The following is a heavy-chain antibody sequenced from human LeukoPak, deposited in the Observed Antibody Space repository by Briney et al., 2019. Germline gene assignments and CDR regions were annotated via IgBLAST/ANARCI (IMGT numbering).Heavy chain of an antibody. J-gene: IGHJ6*03. D-gene: IGHD6-13*01. Sequence: SETLSLTCTVSGGSISSHYWSWIRQPPGKGLEWIGYIYYSGSTNYNPPLKSRVTLSVDPSKNQFSLKLSSVTAADTAVYYCARVQYSSSWSVSYYYYYYMDVWGKGTTVTVSS. CDR1: GGSISSHY. CDR2: IYYSGST. V-gene: IGHV4-59*11. CDR3: ARVQYSSSWSVSYYYYYYMDV.